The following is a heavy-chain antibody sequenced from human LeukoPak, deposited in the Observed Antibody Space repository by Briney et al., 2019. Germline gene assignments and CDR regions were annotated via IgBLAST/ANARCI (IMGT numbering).Heavy chain of an antibody. V-gene: IGHV3-7*01. J-gene: IGHJ4*02. CDR1: AFSFSDYN. CDR2: IKQDGSEK. D-gene: IGHD6-19*01. CDR3: ARDLLHSSDNC. Sequence: GGSLRLSCAASAFSFSDYNMNWVRQAPGKGLEWLANIKQDGSEKYYVDSVKGRFTISRDNAKNSLYLQMNSLRAEDTAVYYCARDLLHSSDNCWGQGTLVTVSS.